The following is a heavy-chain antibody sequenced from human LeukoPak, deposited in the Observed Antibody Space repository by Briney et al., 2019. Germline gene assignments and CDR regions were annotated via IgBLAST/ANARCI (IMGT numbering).Heavy chain of an antibody. D-gene: IGHD5-12*01. CDR1: GFTFSSYS. CDR3: ARGPWMSGYDSGDYMDV. V-gene: IGHV3-48*01. Sequence: PGGSLRLSCAASGFTFSSYSMNWVRQAPGKGLEWVSYISSSSTIYYADAVKGRFTISRDNAKNSLYLQMNSLRAEDTAVYYCARGPWMSGYDSGDYMDVWGKGTTVTVSS. J-gene: IGHJ6*03. CDR2: ISSSSTI.